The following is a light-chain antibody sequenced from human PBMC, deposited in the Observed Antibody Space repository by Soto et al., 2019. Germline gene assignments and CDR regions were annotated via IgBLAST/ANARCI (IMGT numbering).Light chain of an antibody. CDR3: ATWDDSLNAWV. Sequence: QAVVTQPPSVSETPGQRVTISCSGSSSNVGSNSVQWYQQFPGTAPKLLIYSNDKRPSGVPDRFSGSKSGTSASLAISGLQSDDEADYYCATWDDSLNAWVFGGGTQLTVL. CDR1: SSNVGSNS. V-gene: IGLV1-44*01. CDR2: SND. J-gene: IGLJ3*02.